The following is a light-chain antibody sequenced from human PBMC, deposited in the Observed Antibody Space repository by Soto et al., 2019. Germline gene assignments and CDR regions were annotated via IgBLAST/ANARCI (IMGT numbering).Light chain of an antibody. V-gene: IGKV3-20*01. J-gene: IGKJ3*01. CDR2: AVS. CDR1: QALKSSP. CDR3: QFYDDSLPGFT. Sequence: VLTQSPDTLSLSPGASATVSCRSSQALKSSPSLAWYHQRPGQAPRLLIYAVSFRATGIPDRFTGRGSATDFTLSINRMESEDYGTFYCQFYDDSLPGFTFGPGTKMDV.